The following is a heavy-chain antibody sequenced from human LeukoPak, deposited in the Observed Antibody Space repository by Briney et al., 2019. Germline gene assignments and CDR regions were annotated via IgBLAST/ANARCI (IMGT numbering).Heavy chain of an antibody. D-gene: IGHD5-18*01. CDR1: GGSFSGHY. J-gene: IGHJ6*03. CDR3: ARAHTPLRSDYYYYLDV. Sequence: SETLSLTCTVSGGSFSGHYWTWIRQPAGRGLEFIGRVYITGPTNYNASLLGRVTMSVDTTKSQFSLNLTSVTTADTAVYYCARAHTPLRSDYYYYLDVWGKGTTVTVS. CDR2: VYITGPT. V-gene: IGHV4-4*07.